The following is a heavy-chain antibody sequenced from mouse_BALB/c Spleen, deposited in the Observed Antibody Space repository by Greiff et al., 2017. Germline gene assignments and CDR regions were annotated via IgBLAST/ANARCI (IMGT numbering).Heavy chain of an antibody. J-gene: IGHJ2*01. CDR2: IYPGDGDT. D-gene: IGHD1-2*01. Sequence: VQLQQSGPELVKPGASVKISCKASGYAFSSSWMNWVKQRPGQGLEWIGRIYPGDGDTNYNGKFKGKATLTADKSSSTAYMQLSSLTSVDSAVYFCARGGIHYYGFDYWGQGTTLTVSS. CDR3: ARGGIHYYGFDY. CDR1: GYAFSSSW. V-gene: IGHV1-82*01.